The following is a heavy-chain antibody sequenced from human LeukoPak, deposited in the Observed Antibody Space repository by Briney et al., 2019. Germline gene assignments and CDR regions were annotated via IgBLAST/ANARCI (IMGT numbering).Heavy chain of an antibody. CDR2: INPNSGGT. CDR3: ASDIIASDAFGI. D-gene: IGHD6-13*01. CDR1: GYTFTGYY. Sequence: ASVKVSCKASGYTFTGYYMHWVRQAPGQGLEWMGWINPNSGGTNYAQKFQGRVIMTRDTSISTAYMELSRLRSDDTAVYYCASDIIASDAFGIWGQGTMVTVSS. V-gene: IGHV1-2*02. J-gene: IGHJ3*02.